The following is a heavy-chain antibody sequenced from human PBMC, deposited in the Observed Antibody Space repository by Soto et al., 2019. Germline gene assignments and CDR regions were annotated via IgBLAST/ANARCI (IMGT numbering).Heavy chain of an antibody. CDR2: IGSSGGTT. D-gene: IGHD4-17*01. CDR3: GKDPNGDYIGAFDI. Sequence: GGSLRLSCAASGFTFSNYAMSWVRQAPGKGLEWVSGIGSSGGTTHLADSVKGRFTISRDNSKNTLYLQMNSLGVEDTAVYYCGKDPNGDYIGAFDIWGQGTMVTVSS. CDR1: GFTFSNYA. V-gene: IGHV3-23*01. J-gene: IGHJ3*02.